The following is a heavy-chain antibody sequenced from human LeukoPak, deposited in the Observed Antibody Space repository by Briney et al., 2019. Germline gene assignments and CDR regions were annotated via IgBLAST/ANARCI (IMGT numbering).Heavy chain of an antibody. V-gene: IGHV1-46*01. CDR2: INPSGGST. D-gene: IGHD3-22*01. J-gene: IGHJ4*02. CDR1: GYTFTSYY. CDR3: ARVPQRFYYDRPLHPFDY. Sequence: GASVKVSCKASGYTFTSYYMHWVRQAPGQGLEWMGIINPSGGSTSYAQKFQGRVTMTRDTSTSTVYMELSSLRSEDTAVYCCARVPQRFYYDRPLHPFDYWGQGTLVTVSS.